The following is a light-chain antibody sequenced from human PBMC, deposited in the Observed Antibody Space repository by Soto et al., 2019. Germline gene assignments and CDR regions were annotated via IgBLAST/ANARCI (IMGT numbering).Light chain of an antibody. CDR1: SSDVGGYNS. CDR2: DVT. Sequence: QSVLTQPASVSGSPGQSITISCTGTSSDVGGYNSVSWYQQHPGKAPKLILYDVTDRPSGVSYRFSGSKSGNTASLTISGLQAADEADYFCSSFTSITTNVFGSGTKVTVL. CDR3: SSFTSITTNV. J-gene: IGLJ1*01. V-gene: IGLV2-14*01.